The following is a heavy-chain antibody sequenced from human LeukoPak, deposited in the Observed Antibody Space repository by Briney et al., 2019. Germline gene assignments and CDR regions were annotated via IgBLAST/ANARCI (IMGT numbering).Heavy chain of an antibody. CDR2: IYYSGST. D-gene: IGHD6-13*01. CDR3: ARRVVAAAGRYYYYMDV. J-gene: IGHJ6*03. CDR1: GGSISSHY. V-gene: IGHV4-59*07. Sequence: SDTLSLTCTVSGGSISSHYWSWIRQPPGKGLECIGYIYYSGSTNYNPSLKSRVTISVDTSKNQFSLKLSSVTAADTAVYYCARRVVAAAGRYYYYMDVWGKGTTVTVSS.